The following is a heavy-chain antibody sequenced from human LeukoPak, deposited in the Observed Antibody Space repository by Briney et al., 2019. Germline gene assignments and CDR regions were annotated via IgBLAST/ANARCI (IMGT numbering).Heavy chain of an antibody. V-gene: IGHV6-1*01. J-gene: IGHJ5*02. CDR1: GDSVSSNSAA. CDR3: ARDRRTVGSGSYWRLWFDP. Sequence: SQTLSLTCAIAGDSVSSNSAAWNWIRQSPSRGLEWLGRTYYRSKWYNDYAVSVKSRITINRYTSKNQFSLQLNSVTPEDTAVYYCARDRRTVGSGSYWRLWFDPWGQGTLVTVSS. CDR2: TYYRSKWYN. D-gene: IGHD3-10*01.